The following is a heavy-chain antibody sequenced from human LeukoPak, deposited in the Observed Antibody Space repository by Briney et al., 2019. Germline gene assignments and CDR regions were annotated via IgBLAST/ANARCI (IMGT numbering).Heavy chain of an antibody. J-gene: IGHJ4*02. Sequence: SQTLSLTCTVSGGSISSGGYYWSWIRQHPGKGLEWIGYIYYSGSTYYNPSLKSRVTISVDTSKNQFSLKLSSVTAADTAVYYCARADCSGGSCPFDYWGQGTLVAVSS. D-gene: IGHD2-15*01. CDR1: GGSISSGGYY. CDR2: IYYSGST. V-gene: IGHV4-31*03. CDR3: ARADCSGGSCPFDY.